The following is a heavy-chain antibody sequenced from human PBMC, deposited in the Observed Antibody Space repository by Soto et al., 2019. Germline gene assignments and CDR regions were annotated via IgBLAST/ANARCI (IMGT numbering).Heavy chain of an antibody. CDR2: IIRIFGTA. D-gene: IGHD2-15*01. CDR1: GGTFSRYA. V-gene: IGHV1-69*13. CDR3: ARRVEGWRLAGVVVATTATRAGGWFDP. Sequence: SVKVSCKASGGTFSRYAISWVRQAPGQGRESMGGIIRIFGTANYAQKFQGRVKVTADESTSTAYMELSSMRSEDTAVSYSARRVEGWRLAGVVVATTATRAGGWFDPWGQGTLVTVSS. J-gene: IGHJ5*02.